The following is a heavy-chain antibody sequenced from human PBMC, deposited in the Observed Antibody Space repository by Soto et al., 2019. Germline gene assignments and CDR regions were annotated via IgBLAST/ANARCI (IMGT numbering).Heavy chain of an antibody. Sequence: GGSLRLSCAASGFTFSSYWMSWVRQAPGKGLEWVANIKQDGSEKYYVDSVKGRFTISRDNSKNTLYLQMNSLRAEDTAVYYCARNYYDSGGGFDYWGQGTLVTVSS. D-gene: IGHD3-22*01. CDR1: GFTFSSYW. CDR3: ARNYYDSGGGFDY. CDR2: IKQDGSEK. V-gene: IGHV3-7*03. J-gene: IGHJ4*02.